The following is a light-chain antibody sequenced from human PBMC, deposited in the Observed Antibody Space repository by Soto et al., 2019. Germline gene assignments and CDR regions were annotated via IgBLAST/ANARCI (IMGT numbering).Light chain of an antibody. V-gene: IGKV1-12*01. CDR3: QQAASFPIT. CDR2: TAS. Sequence: DIQMTQRPSSVAASVGDRFTITCRASQGVSTWLAWYQQKPGKAPNLLIYTASSLQSGVPSRFSGSGSGTDFTLTINGLQPEDFATYYCQQAASFPITFGQGTRLEIK. J-gene: IGKJ5*01. CDR1: QGVSTW.